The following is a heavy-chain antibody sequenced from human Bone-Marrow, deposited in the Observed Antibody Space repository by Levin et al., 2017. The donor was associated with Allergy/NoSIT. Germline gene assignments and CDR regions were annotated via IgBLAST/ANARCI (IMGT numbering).Heavy chain of an antibody. CDR1: GGSISGYY. Sequence: ASETLSLTCTVSGGSISGYYWSWIRQPAGKGLEWIGRVYSSGSTNYNPSLKSRITVSVDTSKNQFSLKMISVTAADTAVYYCARDRGGSGLGFDPWGQGTLVTVSS. CDR2: VYSSGST. J-gene: IGHJ5*02. CDR3: ARDRGGSGLGFDP. D-gene: IGHD6-25*01. V-gene: IGHV4-4*07.